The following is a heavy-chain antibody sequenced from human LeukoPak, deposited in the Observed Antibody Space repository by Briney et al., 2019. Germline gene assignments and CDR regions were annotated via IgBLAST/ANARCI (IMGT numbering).Heavy chain of an antibody. CDR2: INTNTGNP. D-gene: IGHD3-10*01. J-gene: IGHJ4*02. V-gene: IGHV7-4-1*02. CDR3: ARNNADGEGRFSY. CDR1: GYRFTNYA. Sequence: KPGASVKVSCKASGYRFTNYAMNWVRQAPGQGLEWMGWINTNTGNPTYAQGFTGRFVFSLDTSVSTAYLQISSLKTEDTAVYYCARNNADGEGRFSYWGQGTLVTVSS.